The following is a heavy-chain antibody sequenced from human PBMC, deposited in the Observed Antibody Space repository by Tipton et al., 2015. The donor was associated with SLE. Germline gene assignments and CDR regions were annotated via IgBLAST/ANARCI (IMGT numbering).Heavy chain of an antibody. J-gene: IGHJ6*02. Sequence: TLSLTCAVYGGSFSVHYWSWSWIRQPPGKGLEWIGEIDHSRSTNYNPSLKSRVTISVDTSKNQFSLKLSSVTAADTAVYYCANQYSSSWYYYYGMDVWGQGTTVTVSS. CDR3: ANQYSSSWYYYYGMDV. V-gene: IGHV4-34*01. D-gene: IGHD6-13*01. CDR2: IDHSRST. CDR1: GGSFSVHY.